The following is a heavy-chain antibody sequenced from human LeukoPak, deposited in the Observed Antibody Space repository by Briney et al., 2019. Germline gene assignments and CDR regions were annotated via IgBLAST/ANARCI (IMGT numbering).Heavy chain of an antibody. V-gene: IGHV4-4*07. CDR1: GGSISSYY. CDR2: IYTSGST. J-gene: IGHJ4*02. Sequence: PSETLSLTCTVSGGSISSYYWSWIGQPAGKGLEWIGRIYTSGSTNYNPSLKSRVTMSVDTSKNQFSLKLSSVTAADTAVYYCARDPPGCSSTSCYGIWGQGTLVTVSS. D-gene: IGHD2-2*01. CDR3: ARDPPGCSSTSCYGI.